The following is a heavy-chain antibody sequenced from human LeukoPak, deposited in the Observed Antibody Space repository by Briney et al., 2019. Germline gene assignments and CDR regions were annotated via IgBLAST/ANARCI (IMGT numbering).Heavy chain of an antibody. CDR2: INPSGGST. J-gene: IGHJ6*03. V-gene: IGHV1-46*01. CDR1: GYTFTSYY. D-gene: IGHD6-6*01. Sequence: ASVKVSCKASGYTFTSYYMHWVRQAPGQGLEWMGIINPSGGSTSYAQKFQGRVTMTRDMSTSTVYMELSSLRSEDTAVYYCAREGLGSSSSDYYYYMDVWGKGTTVTVSS. CDR3: AREGLGSSSSDYYYYMDV.